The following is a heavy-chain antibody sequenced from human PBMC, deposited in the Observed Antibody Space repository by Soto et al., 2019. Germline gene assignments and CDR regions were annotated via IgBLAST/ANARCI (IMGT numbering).Heavy chain of an antibody. CDR3: ARLPWADYGGIFDP. V-gene: IGHV4-61*01. D-gene: IGHD4-17*01. CDR1: GDSVNMTHYS. Sequence: SETLSLTCSVSGDSVNMTHYSWSWIRQSPGMRLEWIGDMYSNGTSNYNPSLRGRVTLSLDPSKNQFSLKLTSVTAADTAVYYCARLPWADYGGIFDPWGQGTLVTVSS. CDR2: MYSNGTS. J-gene: IGHJ5*02.